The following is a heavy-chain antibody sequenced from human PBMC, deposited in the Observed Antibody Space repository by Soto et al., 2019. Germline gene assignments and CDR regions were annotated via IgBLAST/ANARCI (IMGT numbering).Heavy chain of an antibody. Sequence: GASVKVSCTASGGTFSSYAISWVRQAPGQGLEWMGGIIPIFGTANYAQKFQGRVTITADESTSTAYMELSSLRSEDTAVYYCARTQAVPAAMLGDYYYGMDVWGQGTTVTVSS. J-gene: IGHJ6*02. V-gene: IGHV1-69*13. CDR2: IIPIFGTA. D-gene: IGHD2-2*01. CDR1: GGTFSSYA. CDR3: ARTQAVPAAMLGDYYYGMDV.